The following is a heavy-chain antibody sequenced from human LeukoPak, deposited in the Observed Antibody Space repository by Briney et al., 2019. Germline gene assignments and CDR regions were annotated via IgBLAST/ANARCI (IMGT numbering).Heavy chain of an antibody. V-gene: IGHV4-61*01. Sequence: SETLSLTCTVSGGSVSSGSYYWSWIRQPPGKGLEWIWYIYYSGSTNYNPSLKSRVTISVDTSKNQFSLKLSSVTAADTAVYYCARDLAGDGDYWGQGTLVTVSS. J-gene: IGHJ4*02. CDR2: IYYSGST. D-gene: IGHD6-19*01. CDR3: ARDLAGDGDY. CDR1: GGSVSSGSYY.